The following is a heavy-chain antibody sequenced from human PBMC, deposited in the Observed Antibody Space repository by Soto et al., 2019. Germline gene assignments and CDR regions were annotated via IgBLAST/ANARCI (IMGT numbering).Heavy chain of an antibody. CDR3: AADPVSTAMASY. V-gene: IGHV1-58*01. CDR1: GFTFTSSA. D-gene: IGHD5-18*01. J-gene: IGHJ4*02. CDR2: IVVGSGNT. Sequence: ASVKVSCKASGFTFTSSAVQWVRQARGQRLEWIGWIVVGSGNTNYAQKFQERVTITRDMSTSTAYMELSSLRSEDTAVYYCAADPVSTAMASYWGQGTLVTVSS.